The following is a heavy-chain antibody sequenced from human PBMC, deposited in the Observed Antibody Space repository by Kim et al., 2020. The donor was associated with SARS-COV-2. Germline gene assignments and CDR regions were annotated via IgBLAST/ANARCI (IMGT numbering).Heavy chain of an antibody. Sequence: ASVKVSCKASGYTFTSYTMHWVRQAPGQRLEWMGWINAGNGDTIYSQKFQGRVTITRDTSASTAYMEVRSLRSEDTALYYCATNILTTYSFDYWGQGTLVTVSS. CDR1: GYTFTSYT. D-gene: IGHD3-9*01. CDR2: INAGNGDT. CDR3: ATNILTTYSFDY. V-gene: IGHV1-3*01. J-gene: IGHJ4*02.